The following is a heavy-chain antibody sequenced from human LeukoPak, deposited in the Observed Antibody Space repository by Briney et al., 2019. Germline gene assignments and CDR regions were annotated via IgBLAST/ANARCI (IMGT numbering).Heavy chain of an antibody. Sequence: SETLSLTCAVYGGSFSGYYWSWIRQPPGKGLEWIGEINHSGSTNYNPSLKSRVTISVDTSKNQFSLKLSSVTAADTAVYYCARGKQWLVTVWTRVGFDYWGQGTLVTVSS. CDR1: GGSFSGYY. J-gene: IGHJ4*02. CDR2: INHSGST. V-gene: IGHV4-34*01. D-gene: IGHD6-19*01. CDR3: ARGKQWLVTVWTRVGFDY.